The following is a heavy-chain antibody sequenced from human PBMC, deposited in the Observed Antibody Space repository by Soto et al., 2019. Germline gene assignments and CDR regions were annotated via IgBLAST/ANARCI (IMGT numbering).Heavy chain of an antibody. D-gene: IGHD6-13*01. J-gene: IGHJ4*02. CDR3: ARGTGSSWYTFDY. CDR1: GDSVSSNSAA. V-gene: IGHV6-1*01. CDR2: TYYRSNWHN. Sequence: SQTLSLTCAISGDSVSSNSAAWNWFRQSPSRGLEWLGRTYYRSNWHNDYAVSVKSRITINQDTSKNQFSLQLNSVTPEDAAVYYCARGTGSSWYTFDYWGQGTLVTVSS.